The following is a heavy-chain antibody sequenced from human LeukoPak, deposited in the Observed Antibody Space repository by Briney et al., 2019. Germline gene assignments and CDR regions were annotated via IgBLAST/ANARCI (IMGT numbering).Heavy chain of an antibody. Sequence: AASVKVSCKASGGSFTSYGISWVRQAPGQGLEWMGKIIPIYGRANYGQKFQGRVTITADELTTTSYMELSSLTAEDMAVYYCARRRVNSGDYVDYWGQGTLVTVSS. CDR2: IIPIYGRA. CDR3: ARRRVNSGDYVDY. CDR1: GGSFTSYG. V-gene: IGHV1-69*15. J-gene: IGHJ4*02. D-gene: IGHD4-17*01.